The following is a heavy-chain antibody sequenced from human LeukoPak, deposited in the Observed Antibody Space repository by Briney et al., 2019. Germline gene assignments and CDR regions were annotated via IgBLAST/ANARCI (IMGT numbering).Heavy chain of an antibody. CDR2: INPNSGGT. CDR3: ARSLVVVTIGEFDY. Sequence: ASVKVSCKASGYTFTGYYMHWVRQAPGQGLEWTGWINPNSGGTNYAQKFQGRVIMTRDTSITTAYMELSRLRSDDTAVYYCARSLVVVTIGEFDYWGQGTLVTVSS. D-gene: IGHD5-12*01. CDR1: GYTFTGYY. J-gene: IGHJ4*02. V-gene: IGHV1-2*02.